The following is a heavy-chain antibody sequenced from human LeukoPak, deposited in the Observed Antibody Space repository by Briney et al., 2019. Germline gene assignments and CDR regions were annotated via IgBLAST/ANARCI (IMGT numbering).Heavy chain of an antibody. V-gene: IGHV3-11*01. CDR1: GFTFSDYY. J-gene: IGHJ6*03. D-gene: IGHD2-21*02. CDR3: ARESRAGLVTAIRDYYYYMDV. CDR2: ISSRSGISI. Sequence: GGSLRLSCAVSGFTFSDYYMSWIRQAPGKGLKWVSYISSRSGISIYYADSVKGRFTISRDNAKNSLYLQMNTLRAEDTAVYYCARESRAGLVTAIRDYYYYMDVWGKGTTVTVSS.